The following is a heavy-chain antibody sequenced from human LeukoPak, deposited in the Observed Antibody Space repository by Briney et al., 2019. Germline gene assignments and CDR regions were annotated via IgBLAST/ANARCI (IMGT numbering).Heavy chain of an antibody. J-gene: IGHJ4*02. V-gene: IGHV4-39*01. CDR1: GGSISSSSYY. D-gene: IGHD4-11*01. CDR2: IYYGGST. Sequence: SETLSLTCTVSGGSISSSSYYWGWIRQPPGKGLEWIGSIYYGGSTYYNPSLRSRVTISVDTSKNQFSLKLSSVTAADTAVYYCARRKYSKTYYFDYWGQGTLVTVSS. CDR3: ARRKYSKTYYFDY.